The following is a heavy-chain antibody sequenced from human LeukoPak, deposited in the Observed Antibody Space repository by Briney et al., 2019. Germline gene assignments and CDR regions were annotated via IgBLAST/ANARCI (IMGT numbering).Heavy chain of an antibody. V-gene: IGHV4-61*02. CDR3: ARGNDFWSGYEPPFDY. J-gene: IGHJ4*02. Sequence: PSETLSLTCTVSGGSISSGSYYWSWIRQPAGKGLEWIGRIYTSGSTNYNPSLKSRVTISVDTSKNQFSLKLSSVTAADTAVYYCARGNDFWSGYEPPFDYWGQGTLVTVSS. CDR1: GGSISSGSYY. CDR2: IYTSGST. D-gene: IGHD3-3*01.